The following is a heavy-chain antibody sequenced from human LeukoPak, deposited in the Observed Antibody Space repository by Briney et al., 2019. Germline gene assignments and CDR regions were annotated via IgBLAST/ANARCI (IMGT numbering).Heavy chain of an antibody. V-gene: IGHV1-24*01. CDR1: GYTLTELS. CDR3: ATTPYYYDSSGSGYY. D-gene: IGHD3-22*01. J-gene: IGHJ4*02. Sequence: GASVKVSCKVSGYTLTELSMHWVRQAPGKGLEWMGGFDPEDGETIYAQKFQGRVTMTEDTSTDTAYMELSSLRSEDTAVYYCATTPYYYDSSGSGYYWGQGTLVTVSP. CDR2: FDPEDGET.